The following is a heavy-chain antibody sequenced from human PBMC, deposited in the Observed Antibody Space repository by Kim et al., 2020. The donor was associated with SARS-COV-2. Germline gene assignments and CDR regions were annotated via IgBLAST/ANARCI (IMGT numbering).Heavy chain of an antibody. J-gene: IGHJ4*01. CDR1: GFTFSSYA. CDR2: IIGSGGST. D-gene: IGHD3-22*01. Sequence: GGSLRLSCAASGFTFSSYAMSWVRQAPGKGLEWVSAIIGSGGSTYYADSVKGRFTISRDNSKNTLYLQMNSLRAEDTAVYYCAKDRVITMIVVVILDYWGQRTLVTVSS. V-gene: IGHV3-23*01. CDR3: AKDRVITMIVVVILDY.